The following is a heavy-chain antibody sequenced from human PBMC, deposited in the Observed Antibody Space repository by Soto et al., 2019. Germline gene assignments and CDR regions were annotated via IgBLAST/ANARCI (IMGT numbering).Heavy chain of an antibody. V-gene: IGHV4-59*01. J-gene: IGHJ4*02. CDR1: GGSISSYY. CDR2: IYYSGST. Sequence: PSETLSLTCTVSGGSISSYYWSWIRQPPGKGLEWIGYIYYSGSTNYNPSLKSRVTISVDTSKNQFSLKLSSVTAADTAVYYCAREGERITIFGVVSYYFDYWGQGTLVTV. CDR3: AREGERITIFGVVSYYFDY. D-gene: IGHD3-3*01.